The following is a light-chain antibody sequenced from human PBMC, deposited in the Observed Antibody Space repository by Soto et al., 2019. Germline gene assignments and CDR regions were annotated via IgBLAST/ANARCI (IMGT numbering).Light chain of an antibody. CDR3: QQRSNWPPKT. J-gene: IGKJ1*01. Sequence: EIVMTQSPATLSVSPGDRATLSCSASQSVGNDLAWYQQKPGQAPRLLIYDASTRATGIPARFSGSGSGTEFTLTISSLEPEDFAVYYCQQRSNWPPKTFGQGTKVDI. CDR2: DAS. CDR1: QSVGND. V-gene: IGKV3D-15*01.